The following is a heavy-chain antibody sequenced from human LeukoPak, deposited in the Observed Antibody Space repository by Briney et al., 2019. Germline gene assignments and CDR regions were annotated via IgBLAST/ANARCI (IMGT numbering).Heavy chain of an antibody. CDR1: GGSISSGSYY. D-gene: IGHD2-21*01. V-gene: IGHV4-61*02. Sequence: SQTLSLTCTVSGGSISSGSYYWSWIRQPAGKGLEWIGRIYTSGSTNYNPSLKSRVTISVDTSKNQFSLKLSSVTAADTAVYYCARDLGGVVIAPPDVWGKGTTVTVSS. CDR3: ARDLGGVVIAPPDV. CDR2: IYTSGST. J-gene: IGHJ6*04.